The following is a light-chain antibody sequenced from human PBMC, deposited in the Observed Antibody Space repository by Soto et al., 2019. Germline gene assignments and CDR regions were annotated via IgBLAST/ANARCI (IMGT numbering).Light chain of an antibody. CDR1: SSDVGGYNY. Sequence: QSALTQPASVSGSPGQSITISCIGTSSDVGGYNYVSWYQHHPGKAHKLMIYDVSNRPSGISNLFSGSKSGNTASLTISGLQPEDEGDYYCSSYTTSNTRQIVFGTGTKVTVL. CDR2: DVS. CDR3: SSYTTSNTRQIV. V-gene: IGLV2-14*03. J-gene: IGLJ1*01.